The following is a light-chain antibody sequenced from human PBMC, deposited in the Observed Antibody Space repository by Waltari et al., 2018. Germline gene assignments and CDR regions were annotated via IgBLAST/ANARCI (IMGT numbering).Light chain of an antibody. V-gene: IGKV3-20*01. CDR1: QSVRRS. Sequence: EIVLTQSPGTLSLSQGDRATLSCRASQSVRRSLTWYQQKPGQAPRLLIYDTSTRATGIPDRFSGSGSGTDFSLTISRLEPEDFAVYYCQEYVNLPATFGQGTKVEIK. CDR3: QEYVNLPAT. CDR2: DTS. J-gene: IGKJ1*01.